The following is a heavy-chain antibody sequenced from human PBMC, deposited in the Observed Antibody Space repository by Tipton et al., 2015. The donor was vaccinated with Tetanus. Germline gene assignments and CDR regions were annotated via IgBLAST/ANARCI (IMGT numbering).Heavy chain of an antibody. CDR1: GYRFISYS. CDR2: INPSTGTT. CDR3: ARDFVFSTESHPLFDI. V-gene: IGHV1-46*01. J-gene: IGHJ4*02. D-gene: IGHD3/OR15-3a*01. Sequence: QVQLVQSGAEVKKPGASVRISCEASGYRFISYSIHWIRQAPGQGLEWVAMINPSTGTTAYIERFQGRVDVTRASSTNIVYMDLRSLTSDDTAVYYCARDFVFSTESHPLFDIWGQGTRVIVSS.